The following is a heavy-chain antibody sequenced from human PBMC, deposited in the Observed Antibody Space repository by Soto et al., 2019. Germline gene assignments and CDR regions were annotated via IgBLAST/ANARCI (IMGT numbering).Heavy chain of an antibody. D-gene: IGHD3-16*01. CDR2: ISGSGGRT. CDR3: AKGDDYVWATNPNFDY. V-gene: IGHV3-23*01. J-gene: IGHJ4*02. CDR1: GFTFSTYA. Sequence: EVQLLESGGGLVQPGGSLRLSCAASGFTFSTYAMSWVRHAPGKGLEWVSAISGSGGRTYYADSVKGRFTISRDNSKNTLYQQMNSLLAEDTAVYYCAKGDDYVWATNPNFDYWGQGTLVTVSS.